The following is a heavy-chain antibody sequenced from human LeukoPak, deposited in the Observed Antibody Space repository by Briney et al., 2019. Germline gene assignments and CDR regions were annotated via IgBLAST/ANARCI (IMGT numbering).Heavy chain of an antibody. CDR3: ARDRGYCSGGRCYSEGLGHMDV. CDR1: GFTFSNYG. Sequence: GGSLRLSCAASGFTFSNYGMSWVRQSPGKGLEWVSSITSSSTYKSYADSLRGRFTISRDNAKNSLYLQMNSLRAEDTAVYYCARDRGYCSGGRCYSEGLGHMDVWGKGTTVTVSS. D-gene: IGHD2-15*01. V-gene: IGHV3-21*01. CDR2: ITSSSTYK. J-gene: IGHJ6*03.